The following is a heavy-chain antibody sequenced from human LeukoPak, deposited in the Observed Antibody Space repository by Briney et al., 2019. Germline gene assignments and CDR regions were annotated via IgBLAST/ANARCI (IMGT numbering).Heavy chain of an antibody. D-gene: IGHD3-22*01. V-gene: IGHV3-21*01. CDR3: ASRPTDSYSSGYYYFDH. CDR2: ISSSSSYI. CDR1: GFTFSSYS. J-gene: IGHJ4*01. Sequence: GGSLRLSCAASGFTFSSYSMNWVRQAPGKGLECVSSISSSSSYIYYADSVKGRFTISRDIAKNSLYLQMNSLRAEDTAVYYCASRPTDSYSSGYYYFDHWGQGTLVTVSS.